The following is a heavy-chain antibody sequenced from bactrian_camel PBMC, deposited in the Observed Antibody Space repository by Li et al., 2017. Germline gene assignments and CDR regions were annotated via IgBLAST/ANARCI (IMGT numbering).Heavy chain of an antibody. J-gene: IGHJ4*01. CDR2: IDTDGGT. CDR1: GYVYTSYC. Sequence: QVQLVESGGGTAQPGRSLRLSCKASGYVYTSYCMAWFRRAAGKEREGLADIDTDGGTSYGDSVKGRFTISRDNAKNSLYLQMVNLEVEDTAVYHCATGFGFLPGTSLTSQGTQVTV. D-gene: IGHD6*01. V-gene: IGHV3S26*01.